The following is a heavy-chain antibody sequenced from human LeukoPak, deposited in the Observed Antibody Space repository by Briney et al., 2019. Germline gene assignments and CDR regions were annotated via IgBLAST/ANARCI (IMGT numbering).Heavy chain of an antibody. J-gene: IGHJ5*01. CDR3: ARTSSWYAGAWFDS. Sequence: KTSETLSLTCTVSRGSIRTADYYWAWVRQPPGEGLEWLGSIYLSGTPYFNPSLKSRVAVSIDTSKNQFSLKVTSVNASDTAVYFCARTSSWYAGAWFDSWGQGTLVTVSS. CDR1: RGSIRTADYY. D-gene: IGHD6-13*01. CDR2: IYLSGTP. V-gene: IGHV4-39*01.